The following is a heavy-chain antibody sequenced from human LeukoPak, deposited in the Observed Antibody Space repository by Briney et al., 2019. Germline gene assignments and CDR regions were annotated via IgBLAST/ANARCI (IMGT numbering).Heavy chain of an antibody. CDR2: INSDGSST. CDR1: GFTFSSYW. CDR3: AKASWRTTQSFCFGH. J-gene: IGHJ4*02. Sequence: PGGSLRLSCAASGFTFSSYWMHWVRQAPGKGLVWVSRINSDGSSTSYADSVKGRFTISRDNSDNTLYLQMNGLKAEDTAVYSCAKASWRTTQSFCFGHWGQGTLVTVSS. V-gene: IGHV3-74*01. D-gene: IGHD1-7*01.